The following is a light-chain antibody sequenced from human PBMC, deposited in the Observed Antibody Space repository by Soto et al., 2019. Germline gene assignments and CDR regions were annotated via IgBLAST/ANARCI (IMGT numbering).Light chain of an antibody. Sequence: EIVLTQSPGTLSLSPGERATLSCRASQRVKSGYLAWYQQKPGQPPRLLISGASSRATGIPDRFSGSGSGTDFTLTISRLAPEDFEVYYCQQYRTSHMYTFGQGTKLEIK. CDR1: QRVKSGY. V-gene: IGKV3-20*01. J-gene: IGKJ2*01. CDR2: GAS. CDR3: QQYRTSHMYT.